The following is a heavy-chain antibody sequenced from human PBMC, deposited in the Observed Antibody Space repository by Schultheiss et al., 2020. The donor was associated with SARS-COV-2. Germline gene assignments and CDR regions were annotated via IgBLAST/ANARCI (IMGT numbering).Heavy chain of an antibody. J-gene: IGHJ6*02. D-gene: IGHD3-3*01. V-gene: IGHV1-3*01. CDR2: INAGNGNT. CDR1: GGNFSSYA. Sequence: ASVKVSCQASGGNFSSYAISWVRQAPGQRLEWMGWINAGNGNTKYSQKFQGRVTITRDTSASTAYMELSSLRSEDTAVYYCARDRVLGYDFPVDVWGQGTTVTVSS. CDR3: ARDRVLGYDFPVDV.